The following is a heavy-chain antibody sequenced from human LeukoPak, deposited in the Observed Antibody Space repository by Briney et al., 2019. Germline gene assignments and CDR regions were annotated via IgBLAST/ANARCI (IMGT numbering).Heavy chain of an antibody. V-gene: IGHV3-74*01. J-gene: IGHJ2*01. CDR2: INSDGSST. D-gene: IGHD4-17*01. CDR1: GFTFSSYW. Sequence: SGGSLRLSCAASGFTFSSYWMHWVRQAPGKGLVWVSRINSDGSSTSYADSVKGRFTISRDNAKYTLYLQMNSLRAEDTAVYYCARARVGQYGDYGDWYFDLWGRGTLVTVSS. CDR3: ARARVGQYGDYGDWYFDL.